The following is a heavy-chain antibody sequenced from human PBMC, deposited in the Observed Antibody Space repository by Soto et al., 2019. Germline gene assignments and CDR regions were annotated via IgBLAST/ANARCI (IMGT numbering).Heavy chain of an antibody. J-gene: IGHJ4*02. CDR1: GYTFSSYA. D-gene: IGHD1-1*01. CDR3: ARDTADGTFDF. Sequence: QVHLVQSGAEVRKPGASVKVSCKASGYTFSSYAMYWVRQAPGQRLEWMGWINAGYGNTKSSQKFQDRVTISRDTSASTAYMELTSLRSEDTAVYYCARDTADGTFDFWGQGTLVTVSS. V-gene: IGHV1-3*01. CDR2: INAGYGNT.